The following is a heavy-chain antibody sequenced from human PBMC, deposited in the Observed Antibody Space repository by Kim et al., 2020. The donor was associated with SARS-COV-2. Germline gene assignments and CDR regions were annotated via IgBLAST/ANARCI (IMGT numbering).Heavy chain of an antibody. CDR1: GDSISSYY. J-gene: IGHJ4*02. V-gene: IGHV4-4*07. D-gene: IGHD3-16*01. Sequence: SETLSLTCTVSGDSISSYYWSWIRQPAGKGLEWIGRIYTNESTNYNPSLKSRVTMPVDTSKNQFSLKLSSVTAADTAFYYCARGWGVMLIDIRGFDYWGQGTLVTVSS. CDR2: IYTNEST. CDR3: ARGWGVMLIDIRGFDY.